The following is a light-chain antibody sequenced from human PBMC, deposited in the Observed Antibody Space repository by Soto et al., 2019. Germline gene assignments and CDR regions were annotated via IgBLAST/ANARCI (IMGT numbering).Light chain of an antibody. J-gene: IGKJ1*01. V-gene: IGKV1-5*01. Sequence: DIQMTQPPSTLSASVGDRVTITCRASQSVSRWLAWYQQKPGKAPQVLIWDASSLQRGVPSRFSGSGSGTDFTLTISRLEPEDFAVYYCQQYGNSRTFGQGTKVDIK. CDR3: QQYGNSRT. CDR2: DAS. CDR1: QSVSRW.